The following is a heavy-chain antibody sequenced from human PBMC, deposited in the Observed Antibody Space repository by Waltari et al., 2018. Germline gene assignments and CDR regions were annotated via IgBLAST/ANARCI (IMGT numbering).Heavy chain of an antibody. Sequence: QVQLQQWGAGLLKPSETLSLTCAVYGGSFSGYYWSWIRQPPGKGLEWIGEINHSGSTNYNPSLKSRVTISVDTSKNQFSLKLSSVTAADTAVYYCARVRGYSGYLHFDYWGQGTLVTVSS. D-gene: IGHD5-12*01. V-gene: IGHV4-34*01. CDR2: INHSGST. CDR3: ARVRGYSGYLHFDY. CDR1: GGSFSGYY. J-gene: IGHJ4*02.